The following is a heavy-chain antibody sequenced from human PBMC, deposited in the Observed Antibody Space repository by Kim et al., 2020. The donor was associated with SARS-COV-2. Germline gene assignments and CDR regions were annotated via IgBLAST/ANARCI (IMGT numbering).Heavy chain of an antibody. CDR2: IYYSGST. CDR3: ARDIAAASGDWFDP. Sequence: SETLSLTCTVSGGSISSYYWSWIRQPPGKGLEWIGYIYYSGSTNYNPSLKSRVTISVDTSKNQFSLKLSSVTAADTAVYYCARDIAAASGDWFDPWGQGTLVTVSS. CDR1: GGSISSYY. J-gene: IGHJ5*02. V-gene: IGHV4-59*01. D-gene: IGHD6-13*01.